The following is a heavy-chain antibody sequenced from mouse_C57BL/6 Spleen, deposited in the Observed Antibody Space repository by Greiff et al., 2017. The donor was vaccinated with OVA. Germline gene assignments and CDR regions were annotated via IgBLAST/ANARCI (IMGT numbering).Heavy chain of an antibody. V-gene: IGHV1-22*01. CDR3: ARGLYDYARSPWYFDV. J-gene: IGHJ1*03. Sequence: SGPELVKPGASVKMSCKASGYTFTDYNMHWVKQSHGKSLEWIGYINPNNGGTSYNQKFKGKATLTVNKSSSTAYMELRSLTSEDSAVYYCARGLYDYARSPWYFDVWGTGTTVTVSS. CDR2: INPNNGGT. D-gene: IGHD1-1*01. CDR1: GYTFTDYN.